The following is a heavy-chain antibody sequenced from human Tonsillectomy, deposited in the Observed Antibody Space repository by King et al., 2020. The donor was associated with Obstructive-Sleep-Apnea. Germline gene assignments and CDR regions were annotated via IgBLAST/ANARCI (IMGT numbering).Heavy chain of an antibody. V-gene: IGHV3-7*03. J-gene: IGHJ4*02. CDR1: GFIYSRYW. Sequence: VQLVESGGGLVPPGGSLRLSCAASGFIYSRYWLSWVRQAPGKGLEWVANIKQDGSERYYVDSVKGRFTISRDNAKNSLYLQMNSLRAEDTAVYYCARYMLVPASNFDYWGQGTLVTVSS. D-gene: IGHD6-13*01. CDR2: IKQDGSER. CDR3: ARYMLVPASNFDY.